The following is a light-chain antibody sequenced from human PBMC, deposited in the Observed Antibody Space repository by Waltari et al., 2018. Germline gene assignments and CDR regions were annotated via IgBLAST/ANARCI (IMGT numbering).Light chain of an antibody. CDR1: QSVNTY. J-gene: IGKJ3*01. Sequence: EIVLTQSPATLSLSPGERATISCRASQSVNTYLAWYQQKPGQAPRLLIYDASNRATGIPARFSGSGSGTDFTLTISSLEPEDFAIYYCQQRSQWPPVTFDPGTKVNIK. CDR2: DAS. V-gene: IGKV3-11*01. CDR3: QQRSQWPPVT.